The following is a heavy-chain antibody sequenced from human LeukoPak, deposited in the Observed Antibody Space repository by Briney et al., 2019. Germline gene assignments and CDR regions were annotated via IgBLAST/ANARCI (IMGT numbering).Heavy chain of an antibody. CDR3: ARNHPYDILTGYDYYYYYGMDV. J-gene: IGHJ6*02. V-gene: IGHV4-4*07. CDR2: IYTSGST. CDR1: GGSISSYY. Sequence: PSETLSLTCTVSGGSISSYYGSWIRQPAGKGLEWIGRIYTSGSTNYNPSLKSRVTMSVDTSKNQFSLKPSSVTAADTAVYYCARNHPYDILTGYDYYYYYGMDVWGQGTTVTVSS. D-gene: IGHD3-9*01.